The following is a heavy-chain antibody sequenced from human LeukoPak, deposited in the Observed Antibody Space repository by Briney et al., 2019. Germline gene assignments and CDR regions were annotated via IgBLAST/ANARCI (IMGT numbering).Heavy chain of an antibody. CDR3: ARAGYDSSGYYFQSHYYYMDV. CDR2: INHSGST. CDR1: GGSFSGYY. V-gene: IGHV4-34*01. J-gene: IGHJ6*03. Sequence: SETLSLTCAVYGGSFSGYYWSWLRQPPGKGLEWIGEINHSGSTNYNPSLKSRVTISVDTSKNQFSLKLSSVTAADTAVYYCARAGYDSSGYYFQSHYYYMDVWGKRTTVTVSS. D-gene: IGHD3-22*01.